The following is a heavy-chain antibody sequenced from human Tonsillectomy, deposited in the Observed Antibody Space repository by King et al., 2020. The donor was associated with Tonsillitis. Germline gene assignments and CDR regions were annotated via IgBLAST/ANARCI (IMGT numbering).Heavy chain of an antibody. J-gene: IGHJ2*01. CDR1: AFTFSNYG. CDR2: IAYDASYE. Sequence: VQLVESGGGVVQPGRSLRLSCATSAFTFSNYGMHWVRQAPGKGLEWVALIAYDASYENYADSVKGRFAISRDNSKNTLYLEMNSLRVEDTAVYYCAKECICLSDWYFDLWGRGTLVTVSS. D-gene: IGHD3-16*01. CDR3: AKECICLSDWYFDL. V-gene: IGHV3-30*18.